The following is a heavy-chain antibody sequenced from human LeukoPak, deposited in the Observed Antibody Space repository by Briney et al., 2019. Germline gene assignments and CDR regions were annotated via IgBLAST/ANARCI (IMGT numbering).Heavy chain of an antibody. CDR2: IKQDGSEK. Sequence: GGSLRLSCAASGFTFSSYWMSWVRQAPGKGLEWVANIKQDGSEKYYVDSVKGRFTISRDNAKNSLYLQMNSLRAEDTAVYYCARDDTLLSGYSSSWNRYWGQGTLVTVSS. CDR1: GFTFSSYW. J-gene: IGHJ4*02. CDR3: ARDDTLLSGYSSSWNRY. V-gene: IGHV3-7*01. D-gene: IGHD6-13*01.